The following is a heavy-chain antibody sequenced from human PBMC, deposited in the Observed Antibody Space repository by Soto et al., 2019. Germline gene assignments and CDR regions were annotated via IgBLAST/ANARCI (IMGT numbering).Heavy chain of an antibody. CDR2: ISSSSSTI. D-gene: IGHD6-19*01. CDR3: ARYEEGVAGIDAFDI. J-gene: IGHJ3*02. V-gene: IGHV3-48*01. CDR1: GFTFSSYS. Sequence: GGSLRLSCAASGFTFSSYSMNWVRQAPGKGLEWVSYISSSSSTIYYADSVKGRFTISRDNAKNSLYLQMNSLRAEDTAVYYCARYEEGVAGIDAFDIWGQGTMVTVSS.